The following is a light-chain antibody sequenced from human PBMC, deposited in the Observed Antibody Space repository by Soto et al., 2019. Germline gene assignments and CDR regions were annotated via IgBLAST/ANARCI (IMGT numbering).Light chain of an antibody. CDR2: WAS. Sequence: DIVMTQSPDSLAVSLGERATINCKSSQCVLYSSNNKNYLAWYQQKPGQPPNLLIYWASTREFGVPDRFSGSGSGTDFTLTISSLQAEDVAVYYCQQYYSTPWTFGQGTKVEIK. CDR3: QQYYSTPWT. V-gene: IGKV4-1*01. CDR1: QCVLYSSNNKNY. J-gene: IGKJ1*01.